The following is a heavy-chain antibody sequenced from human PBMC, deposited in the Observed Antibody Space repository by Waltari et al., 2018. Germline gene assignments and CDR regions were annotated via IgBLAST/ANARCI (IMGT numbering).Heavy chain of an antibody. CDR1: GFTFSSYG. CDR2: ISYDGSNK. Sequence: QVQLVESGGGVVQPGRSLRLSCEASGFTFSSYGMHWGRQAPGKGLGWVAVISYDGSNKYYADSVKGRFTISRDNSKNTLYLQMNSLRAEDTAVYYCAIDYGDSYWGQGTLVTVSS. J-gene: IGHJ4*02. D-gene: IGHD4-17*01. CDR3: AIDYGDSY. V-gene: IGHV3-30*03.